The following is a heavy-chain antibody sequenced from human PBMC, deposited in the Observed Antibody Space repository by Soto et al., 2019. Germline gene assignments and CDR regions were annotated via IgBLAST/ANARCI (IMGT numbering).Heavy chain of an antibody. CDR2: ISDSGGSS. V-gene: IGHV3-23*01. J-gene: IGHJ1*01. CDR3: TKGGDSWSGYAQH. Sequence: GGSLRLSCAASGFSFGNYVMNWVRQAPGKGLEWVSGISDSGGSSSSADSVKGRFTVSRDNSKNTLYLQMDSLTGDDTAVYYCTKGGDSWSGYAQHWGHGALVTVPS. D-gene: IGHD3-3*01. CDR1: GFSFGNYV.